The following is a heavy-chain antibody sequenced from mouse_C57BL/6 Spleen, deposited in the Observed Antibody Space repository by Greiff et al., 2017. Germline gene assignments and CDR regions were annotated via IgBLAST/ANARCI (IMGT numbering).Heavy chain of an antibody. CDR2: IYPRSGNT. Sequence: QVQLKESGAELARPGASVKLSCKASGYTFTSYGISWVKQRTGQGLEWIGEIYPRSGNTYYNEKFKGKATLTADKSSSTAYMELRSLTSEDSAVYFCARPYCKDFDYWGQGTTLTVSS. D-gene: IGHD1-3*01. J-gene: IGHJ2*01. CDR1: GYTFTSYG. CDR3: ARPYCKDFDY. V-gene: IGHV1-81*01.